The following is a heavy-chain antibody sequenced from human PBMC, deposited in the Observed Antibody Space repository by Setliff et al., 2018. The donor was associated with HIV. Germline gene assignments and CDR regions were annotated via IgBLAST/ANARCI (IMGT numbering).Heavy chain of an antibody. CDR2: ITDDGLST. CDR3: ARDKGPPDAFDI. V-gene: IGHV3-23*01. CDR1: GFAFGSFA. J-gene: IGHJ3*02. Sequence: GESLKISCAASGFAFGSFAMSWIRQAPGKALEWVSSITDDGLSTFYAGSVRGRFTLSRDNSRNTLFLQMNSLRGEDTALYYCARDKGPPDAFDIWGQGTMVTVSS.